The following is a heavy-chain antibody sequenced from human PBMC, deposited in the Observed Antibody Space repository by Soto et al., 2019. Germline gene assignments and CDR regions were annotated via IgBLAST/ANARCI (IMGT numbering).Heavy chain of an antibody. CDR2: ISSDSTYI. J-gene: IGHJ4*02. CDR1: GFTFSSYS. Sequence: PGESLKISCADSGFTFSSYSMNWVRQAPGKGLEWVSAISSDSTYIFYGDSVKGRFTISRDNAKNSVYLQMNSLSAEDTAVYYCASPAGYYGDYWGQGTLVTVSS. V-gene: IGHV3-21*01. CDR3: ASPAGYYGDY.